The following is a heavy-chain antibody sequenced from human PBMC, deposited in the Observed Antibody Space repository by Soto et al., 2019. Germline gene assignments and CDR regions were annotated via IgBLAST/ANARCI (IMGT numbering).Heavy chain of an antibody. Sequence: PGESLKISCKGSGFIFTNYWIGWVRQMPGKGLEWMGIIYPADSNVRYSPSFQGQVTISVDKSISTAYLQWTSLKASDTAIYYCARQYYYGSVVSYYYYGMDVWGQGTTVTVSS. CDR2: IYPADSNV. CDR3: ARQYYYGSVVSYYYYGMDV. CDR1: GFIFTNYW. J-gene: IGHJ6*02. D-gene: IGHD3-10*01. V-gene: IGHV5-51*01.